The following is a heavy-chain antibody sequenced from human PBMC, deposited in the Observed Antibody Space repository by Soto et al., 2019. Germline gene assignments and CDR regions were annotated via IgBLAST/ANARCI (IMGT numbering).Heavy chain of an antibody. CDR2: IIPIFGTA. J-gene: IGHJ4*02. CDR3: ARDGGRHSGGIDY. V-gene: IGHV1-69*01. D-gene: IGHD1-26*01. CDR1: GGTFSSYS. Sequence: QVQLVQSGAEVKKPGSSVKVSCKASGGTFSSYSINWVRQAPGQGLEWMGEIIPIFGTANYAQKFQGRVTITADQSTCTAYMKLRSLRSEDTGVYSCARDGGRHSGGIDYGGQGTVVTGSS.